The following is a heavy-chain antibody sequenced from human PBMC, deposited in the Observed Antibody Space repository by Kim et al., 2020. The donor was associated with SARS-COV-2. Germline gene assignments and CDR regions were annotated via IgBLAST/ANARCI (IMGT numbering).Heavy chain of an antibody. CDR2: ISYDGSNK. CDR1: GFTFSSYG. CDR3: ATTSPPMITFGGVIGPQADDDAFDI. D-gene: IGHD3-16*02. J-gene: IGHJ3*02. Sequence: GVSLRLSCAASGFTFSSYGMHWVRQAPGKGLEWVAVISYDGSNKYYADSVKGRFTISRDNSKNTLYLQMNSLRAEDTAVYYCATTSPPMITFGGVIGPQADDDAFDIWGQGTMVTVSS. V-gene: IGHV3-30*03.